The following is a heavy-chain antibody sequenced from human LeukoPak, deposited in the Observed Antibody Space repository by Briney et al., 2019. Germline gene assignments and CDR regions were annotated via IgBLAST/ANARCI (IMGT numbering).Heavy chain of an antibody. Sequence: PSDTLSLTCTVSGGSISSYNWSWIRQPPGKGLEWIGYIYYSGSTNYNPSLKSRVTISVDTSKNQFSLKLSSVTAADTAVYYCARRVVGPFDPWGQGTLVTVSS. V-gene: IGHV4-59*08. CDR3: ARRVVGPFDP. CDR1: GGSISSYN. CDR2: IYYSGST. D-gene: IGHD1-26*01. J-gene: IGHJ5*02.